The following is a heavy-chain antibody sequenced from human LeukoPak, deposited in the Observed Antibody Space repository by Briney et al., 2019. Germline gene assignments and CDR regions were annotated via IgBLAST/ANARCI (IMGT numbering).Heavy chain of an antibody. V-gene: IGHV1-69*05. CDR2: IIPIFGTA. CDR3: AREPYYYDSSGSNY. CDR1: GGTFSSYA. Sequence: ASVKVSCKASGGTFSSYAISWVRQAPGQGLEWMGGIIPIFGTANYAQKLQGRVTMTTDTSTSTAYMELRSLRSDDTAVYYCAREPYYYDSSGSNYWGQGTLVTVSS. J-gene: IGHJ4*02. D-gene: IGHD3-22*01.